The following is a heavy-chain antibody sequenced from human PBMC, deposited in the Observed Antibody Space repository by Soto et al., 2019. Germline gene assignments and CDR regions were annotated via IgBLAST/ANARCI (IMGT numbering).Heavy chain of an antibody. CDR1: GGSISSYY. CDR2: IYYSGST. CDR3: ARFLDYDILTGLNWFDP. Sequence: SETLSLTCTVSGGSISSYYWSWIRQPPGKGLEWIGYIYYSGSTNYNPSLKSRVTISVDTSKNQFSLKLSSVTAADTAVYYCARFLDYDILTGLNWFDPWGQGTLVTVSS. J-gene: IGHJ5*02. V-gene: IGHV4-59*01. D-gene: IGHD3-9*01.